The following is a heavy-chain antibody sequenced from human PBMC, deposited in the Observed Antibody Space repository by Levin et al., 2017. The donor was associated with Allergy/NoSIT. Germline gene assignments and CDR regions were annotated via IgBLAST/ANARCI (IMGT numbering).Heavy chain of an antibody. J-gene: IGHJ4*02. D-gene: IGHD6-13*01. Sequence: PGGSLRLSCAASGFTFDGYALHWVRQAPGKGLEWVAVISHDGTNKHYADSVKGRFTISRDNSKNTLYLQMASLRSDDTAVYYCARGADSGWFVDYWGQGALVIVSS. CDR2: ISHDGTNK. CDR1: GFTFDGYA. CDR3: ARGADSGWFVDY. V-gene: IGHV3-30-3*01.